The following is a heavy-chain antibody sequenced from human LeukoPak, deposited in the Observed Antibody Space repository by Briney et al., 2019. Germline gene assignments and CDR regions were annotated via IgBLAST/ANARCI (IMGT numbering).Heavy chain of an antibody. D-gene: IGHD2-2*01. V-gene: IGHV3-20*04. CDR3: VRDHIGVVPAARRSYYYYMDV. Sequence: GGSLRLSCAASGFSFDDYGMSSVRRAPGKGLEWVSGINWNGGSTGYADSVKGRFTISRDNAKISTSLHMSSLRTEDTTSYYCVRDHIGVVPAARRSYYYYMDVWGKGTTVTVSS. J-gene: IGHJ6*03. CDR1: GFSFDDYG. CDR2: INWNGGST.